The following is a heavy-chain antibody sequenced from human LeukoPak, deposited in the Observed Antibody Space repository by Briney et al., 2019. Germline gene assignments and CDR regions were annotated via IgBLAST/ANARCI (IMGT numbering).Heavy chain of an antibody. CDR1: GYTFTSYG. J-gene: IGHJ6*03. CDR2: ISAYNGNT. Sequence: ASVKVSCKASGYTFTSYGISWVRQAPGQGLEWMGWISAYNGNTNYAQKLQGRVTMTTDTSTSAAYMELRSLRSDDTAVYYCARNIVVVPAAIFDYYYYYMDVWGKGTTVIVSS. D-gene: IGHD2-2*02. V-gene: IGHV1-18*01. CDR3: ARNIVVVPAAIFDYYYYYMDV.